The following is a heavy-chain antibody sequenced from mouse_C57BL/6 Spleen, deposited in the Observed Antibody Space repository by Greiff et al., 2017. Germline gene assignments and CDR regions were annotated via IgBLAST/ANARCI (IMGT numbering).Heavy chain of an antibody. J-gene: IGHJ4*01. Sequence: DVKLVESGGGLVKPGGSLKLSCAASGFTFSSYAMSWVRQTPEKRLEWVATISDGGSYTYYPDNVKGRFTNSRDNAKNNLYLQMSHRKSEDTAMYDCARDADYEDMDYWGQGTSVTVSS. CDR1: GFTFSSYA. CDR2: ISDGGSYT. CDR3: ARDADYEDMDY. V-gene: IGHV5-4*01.